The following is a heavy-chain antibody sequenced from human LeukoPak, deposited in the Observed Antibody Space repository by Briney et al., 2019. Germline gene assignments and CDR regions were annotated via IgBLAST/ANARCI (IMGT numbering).Heavy chain of an antibody. CDR2: INPNSGGT. V-gene: IGHV1-2*02. D-gene: IGHD3-22*01. CDR3: ARDKRDSSGYYYVPLDY. J-gene: IGHJ4*02. CDR1: GYTFTGYY. Sequence: ASVKVSCKASGYTFTGYYMHWVRQAPGQGLEWMGWINPNSGGTNYAQKFQGRVTMTRDTSISTAYMELSRLRSDDTAVYYCARDKRDSSGYYYVPLDYWGQGTLVTVSS.